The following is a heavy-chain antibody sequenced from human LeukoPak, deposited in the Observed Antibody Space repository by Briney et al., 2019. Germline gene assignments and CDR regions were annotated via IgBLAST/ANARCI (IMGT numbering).Heavy chain of an antibody. CDR3: ARASGPFDY. D-gene: IGHD3-10*01. Sequence: PGGSLRLSCAASGFTFSSYAMSWVRQAPGKGLEWVSVIGGSGGTTYYADSVKGRFTISRDNSKNTLYLQMNSLRAEDTAVYSCARASGPFDYWGQGTLVTVSS. CDR2: IGGSGGTT. V-gene: IGHV3-23*01. CDR1: GFTFSSYA. J-gene: IGHJ4*02.